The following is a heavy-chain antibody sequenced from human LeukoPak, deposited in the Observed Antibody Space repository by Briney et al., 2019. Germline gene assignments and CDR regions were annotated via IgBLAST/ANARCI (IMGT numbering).Heavy chain of an antibody. CDR1: GGSMNSHY. J-gene: IGHJ4*02. CDR2: MLDTVTT. D-gene: IGHD5-18*01. Sequence: SETLSLTCTVSGGSMNSHYWSWIRQPPGKGLEWIGYMLDTVTTKDNPSLKSRFTLSADTSKDQFSLRLTSVTAADTAVYYCATIKRGNIYGYFDFWGQGILVTVSS. CDR3: ATIKRGNIYGYFDF. V-gene: IGHV4-59*11.